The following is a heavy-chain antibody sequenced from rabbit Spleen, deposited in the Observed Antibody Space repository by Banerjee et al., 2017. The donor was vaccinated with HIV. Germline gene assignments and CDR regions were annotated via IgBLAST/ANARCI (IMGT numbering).Heavy chain of an antibody. D-gene: IGHD1-1*01. Sequence: QEQLVESGGGLVQPEGSLTLTCTASGFSFSKSDYMCWVRQAPGKGLEWIACIYTGSSGSTYYASWAKGRFTISKASSTTVTLQMTSLTVADTATYFCARDLVSIIGWNFNLWGQGTLVTVS. J-gene: IGHJ4*01. CDR1: GFSFSKSDY. V-gene: IGHV1S45*01. CDR2: IYTGSSGST. CDR3: ARDLVSIIGWNFNL.